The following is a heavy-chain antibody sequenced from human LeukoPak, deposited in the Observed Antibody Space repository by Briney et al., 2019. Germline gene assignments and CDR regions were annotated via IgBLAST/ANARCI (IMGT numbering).Heavy chain of an antibody. J-gene: IGHJ4*02. CDR2: INPSGGST. Sequence: ASVKVSCKASGYTLTSYYMHWVRQAPGQGLEWMGIINPSGGSTSYAQKFQGRVTMTRDTSTSTVYMELSSLRAEDTAVCYCAALLKIGYSSSLDYWGQGTLVTVSS. CDR3: AALLKIGYSSSLDY. V-gene: IGHV1-46*01. D-gene: IGHD6-13*01. CDR1: GYTLTSYY.